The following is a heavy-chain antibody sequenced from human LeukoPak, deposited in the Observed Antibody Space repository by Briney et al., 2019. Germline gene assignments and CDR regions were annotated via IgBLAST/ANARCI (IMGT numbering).Heavy chain of an antibody. Sequence: GGSLRFSCAASGFTFSSYAMSWVRQAPGKGLEWVSAISGSGGSTYYADSVKGRFTISRDNSKNTLYLQMNSLRVEDTAVYFCATGPFSAFAIWGQGTTLIVSS. CDR1: GFTFSSYA. CDR3: ATGPFSAFAI. CDR2: ISGSGGST. V-gene: IGHV3-23*01. J-gene: IGHJ3*02. D-gene: IGHD1-14*01.